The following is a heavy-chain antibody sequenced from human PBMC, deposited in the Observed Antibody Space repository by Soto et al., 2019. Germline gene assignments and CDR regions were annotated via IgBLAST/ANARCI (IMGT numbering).Heavy chain of an antibody. CDR1: GDSITTGGHY. Sequence: SETLSLTCAVSGDSITTGGHYWSWNRQPPGQGLEWIGYIYYSGSTNYNPSLKSRVTISVDTSKNQFSLKLSSVTAADTAVYYCARNRGGWANYYYGMDVWGQGTTVTVSS. V-gene: IGHV4-61*08. CDR3: ARNRGGWANYYYGMDV. J-gene: IGHJ6*02. CDR2: IYYSGST. D-gene: IGHD6-19*01.